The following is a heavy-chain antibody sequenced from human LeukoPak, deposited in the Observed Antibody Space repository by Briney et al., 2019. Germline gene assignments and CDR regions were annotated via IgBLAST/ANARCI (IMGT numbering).Heavy chain of an antibody. V-gene: IGHV4-34*01. Sequence: SETLSLTCAVYGGSFSGYYWSWIRQPPGKGLEWIGEINHSGSTNYNPSLKSRVTISVDTSKNQFSLKLSSVTAADTAVYYCARLFEGSFDIWGQGTMVTVSS. CDR2: INHSGST. D-gene: IGHD1-26*01. J-gene: IGHJ3*02. CDR3: ARLFEGSFDI. CDR1: GGSFSGYY.